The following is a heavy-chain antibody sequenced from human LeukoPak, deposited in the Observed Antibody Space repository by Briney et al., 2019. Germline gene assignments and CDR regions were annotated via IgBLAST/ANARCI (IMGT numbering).Heavy chain of an antibody. CDR2: INHSGST. Sequence: PSETLSLTCAVYGGSFSSYYWSWIRQPPGKGLELIGEINHSGSTNYNPSLKSRVAISVDTSKNQFSLRLSSVTAADTAVYYCARGGYSYGFKAFDIWGQGTKVTVSS. D-gene: IGHD5-18*01. CDR1: GGSFSSYY. V-gene: IGHV4-34*01. J-gene: IGHJ3*02. CDR3: ARGGYSYGFKAFDI.